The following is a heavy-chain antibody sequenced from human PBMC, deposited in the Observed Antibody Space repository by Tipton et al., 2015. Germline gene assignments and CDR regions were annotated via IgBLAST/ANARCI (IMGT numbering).Heavy chain of an antibody. V-gene: IGHV4-59*01. CDR1: SDSISKYY. CDR3: VRARGRHGGLFDS. J-gene: IGHJ4*02. CDR2: IRYTGIT. Sequence: TLSLTCTVSSDSISKYYWTWIRQPPGKELQWIGYIRYTGITNYNPSLKSRVTISVDTSKTQFSLKVSSVTAADTAMYYCVRARGRHGGLFDSWGQGTRVTVSS. D-gene: IGHD4-23*01.